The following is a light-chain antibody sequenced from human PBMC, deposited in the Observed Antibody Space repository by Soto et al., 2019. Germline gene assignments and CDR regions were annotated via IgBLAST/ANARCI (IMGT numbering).Light chain of an antibody. CDR1: QSVSASQ. CDR3: QQYTQSLWT. V-gene: IGKV3-20*01. CDR2: GVS. Sequence: EIVVTQSPGTLSLSPGERATLSCRTSQSVSASQLAWYQQKPGQAPRLLIYGVSNRATSIPDRFSGSGSGTHFNLTIDRLEPEDFEVYFCQQYTQSLWTFGQGTKVDIK. J-gene: IGKJ1*01.